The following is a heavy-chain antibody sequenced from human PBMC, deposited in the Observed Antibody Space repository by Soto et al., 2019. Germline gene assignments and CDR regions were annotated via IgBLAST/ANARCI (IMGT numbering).Heavy chain of an antibody. CDR1: GFTFSSYA. CDR3: ARDLRPIAVAGLFDY. V-gene: IGHV3-30-3*01. D-gene: IGHD6-19*01. J-gene: IGHJ4*02. CDR2: ISYDGSNK. Sequence: GGSLRLSCAASGFTFSSYAMHWVRQAPGKGLEWVAVISYDGSNKYYADSVKGRFTVSRDNSKNTLYLQMNSLRAEDTAVYYCARDLRPIAVAGLFDYWGQGTLVTVSS.